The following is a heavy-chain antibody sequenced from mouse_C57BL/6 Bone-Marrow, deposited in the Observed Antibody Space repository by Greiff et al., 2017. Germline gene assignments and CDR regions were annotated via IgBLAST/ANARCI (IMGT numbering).Heavy chain of an antibody. D-gene: IGHD1-1*01. CDR1: GYTFTDYY. CDR2: IFPGSGST. J-gene: IGHJ1*03. CDR3: AREGGYYYGSSGWYFDV. Sequence: QVHVKQSGPELVKPGASVKISCKASGYTFTDYYINWVKQRPGQGLEWIGWIFPGSGSTYYNEKFKGKATLTVDKSSSTAYMLLSSLTSEDSAVYFCAREGGYYYGSSGWYFDVWGTGTTVTVSS. V-gene: IGHV1-75*01.